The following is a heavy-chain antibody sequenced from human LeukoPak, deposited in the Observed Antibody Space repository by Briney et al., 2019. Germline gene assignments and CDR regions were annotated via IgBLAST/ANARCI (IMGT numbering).Heavy chain of an antibody. J-gene: IGHJ3*02. Sequence: GGSLRLSCAASGVTFSEDYMNWIRQAPGKGLEWIAYISRSTRILYYADSVRGRFTISRDNAKKSLYLQMNSLTVEDTAMYYCARREYDAFDIWGQGTMVTVSS. D-gene: IGHD3-10*01. CDR3: ARREYDAFDI. CDR1: GVTFSEDY. CDR2: ISRSTRIL. V-gene: IGHV3-11*01.